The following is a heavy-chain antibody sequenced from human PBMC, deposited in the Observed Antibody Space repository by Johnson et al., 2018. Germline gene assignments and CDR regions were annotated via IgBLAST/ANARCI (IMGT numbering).Heavy chain of an antibody. CDR3: ARERLARDNYFYYHMDV. V-gene: IGHV3-13*01. Sequence: VQLVESGGGVVQPGGSLRLSCVAYGFTLSSYDLHWVRQTTGKGLEWVSAIGTIDDTYYSDSVKGRFTISREDAKNSLYLQMNSLRDGDTAVYYCARERLARDNYFYYHMDVWGKGTTVTVSS. CDR1: GFTLSSYD. CDR2: IGTIDDT. J-gene: IGHJ6*03. D-gene: IGHD5-24*01.